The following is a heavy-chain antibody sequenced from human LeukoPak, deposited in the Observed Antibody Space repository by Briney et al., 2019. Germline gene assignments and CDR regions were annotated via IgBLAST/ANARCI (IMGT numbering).Heavy chain of an antibody. CDR1: GFTFSSYW. CDR2: INSDGSST. D-gene: IGHD3-3*01. J-gene: IGHJ4*02. CDR3: ARFGDYYDFWSGYYYYFDY. V-gene: IGHV3-74*01. Sequence: PGGSLILSCAASGFTFSSYWMHWVRQAPGKGLVWVSRINSDGSSTSYADSVKGRFTISRDNAKNTLCLQMNSLRAEDTAVYYCARFGDYYDFWSGYYYYFDYWGQGTLVTVSS.